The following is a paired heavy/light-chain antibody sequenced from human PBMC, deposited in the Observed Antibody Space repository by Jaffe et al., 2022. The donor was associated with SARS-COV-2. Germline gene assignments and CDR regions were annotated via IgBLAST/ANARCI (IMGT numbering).Light chain of an antibody. V-gene: IGKV1-16*02. J-gene: IGKJ4*01. Sequence: DIQMTQSPSSLSASVGDTVTITCRASQGISDYLAWFQQKPGKAPKSLIYAASSLQSGVPSKFSGSGSGTDFTLTISNLQPDDFATYYCQQYNTYPLTFGGGTKLEIK. CDR3: QQYNTYPLT. CDR1: QGISDY. CDR2: AAS.
Heavy chain of an antibody. D-gene: IGHD4-17*01. CDR1: GFTFSTYA. CDR3: TRGAYGDNSEAINFAFDM. J-gene: IGHJ3*02. V-gene: IGHV3-30*04. Sequence: QVQLVESGGGVVQPGWSLRLSCAASGFTFSTYAMHWVRQAPGKGLEWVAVISYDGSYKYYADSVKGRFTISRDNSKNTLYLQMNSLRAEDTAVYYCTRGAYGDNSEAINFAFDMWGQGTMVTVSS. CDR2: ISYDGSYK.